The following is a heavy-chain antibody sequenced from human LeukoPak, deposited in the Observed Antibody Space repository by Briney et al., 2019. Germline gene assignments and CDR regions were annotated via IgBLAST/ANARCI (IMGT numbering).Heavy chain of an antibody. V-gene: IGHV3-15*01. CDR3: ARSYLKMASAS. D-gene: IGHD3-10*01. Sequence: NPGGSLRLSCAASGFTFSNAWMSWVRQAPGKGLEWVGRIQSKSAGGTTDYAAPVKGRFTISRDDSKNTLYLQMNSLRAEDTAIYYCARSYLKMASASWGQGTLVTVSS. CDR2: IQSKSAGGTT. CDR1: GFTFSNAW. J-gene: IGHJ5*02.